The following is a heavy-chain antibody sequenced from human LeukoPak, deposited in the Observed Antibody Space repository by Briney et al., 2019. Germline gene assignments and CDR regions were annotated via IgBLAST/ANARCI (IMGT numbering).Heavy chain of an antibody. CDR3: AKSGIAAAGQRGYFDY. CDR1: GFTFSTYG. V-gene: IGHV3-30*18. Sequence: GGSLRLSCAASGFTFSTYGIHWVRQAPGKGLEWVAVISNDGSNKYYADYVKGRFTISRDNSKNTVYLQMNSLRGEDTAVYYCAKSGIAAAGQRGYFDYWGQGTLVTVSS. CDR2: ISNDGSNK. D-gene: IGHD6-13*01. J-gene: IGHJ4*02.